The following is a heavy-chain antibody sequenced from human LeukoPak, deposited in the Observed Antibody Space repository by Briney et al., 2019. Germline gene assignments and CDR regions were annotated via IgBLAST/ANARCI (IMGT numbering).Heavy chain of an antibody. J-gene: IGHJ4*02. CDR3: AKDMYYDSSGHGDYFDY. V-gene: IGHV3-23*01. Sequence: PGGSLRLSCAASGFTFSDYYMSWIRQAPGKGLEWVSAISGSGGSTYYADSVKGRFTISRDNSKNTLYLQMNSLRAEDTAVYYCAKDMYYDSSGHGDYFDYWGQGTLVTVSS. CDR1: GFTFSDYY. D-gene: IGHD3-22*01. CDR2: ISGSGGST.